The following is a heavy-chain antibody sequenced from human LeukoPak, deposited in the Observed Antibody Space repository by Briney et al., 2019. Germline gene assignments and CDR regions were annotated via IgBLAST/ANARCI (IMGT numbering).Heavy chain of an antibody. Sequence: GGSLRLSCAASGFNFSVFWMSWVRQAPGKGLEWVANIKQDGSEKYYVDSVKGRFTISRDNDNNSMYLQINSLRAEDTAVYYCARYHGGYFAYWGQGTLVTVSS. D-gene: IGHD2-15*01. CDR1: GFNFSVFW. V-gene: IGHV3-7*01. CDR3: ARYHGGYFAY. CDR2: IKQDGSEK. J-gene: IGHJ4*02.